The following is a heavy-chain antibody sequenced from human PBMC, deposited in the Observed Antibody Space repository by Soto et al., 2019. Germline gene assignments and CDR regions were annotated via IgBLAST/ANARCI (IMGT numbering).Heavy chain of an antibody. CDR2: ISSSSTTI. J-gene: IGHJ4*02. D-gene: IGHD2-15*01. Sequence: EVQLVESGGGLVQPGGSLRLSCAASGFTFSSYNMNWVRQAPGKGLEWVSYISSSSTTIHYGDSVKGRFTISRDNAKNSLYLQMNSLRAEDTAVYYCARGVGYCSGGSCYLDSWGQGPLVNVSS. V-gene: IGHV3-48*01. CDR3: ARGVGYCSGGSCYLDS. CDR1: GFTFSSYN.